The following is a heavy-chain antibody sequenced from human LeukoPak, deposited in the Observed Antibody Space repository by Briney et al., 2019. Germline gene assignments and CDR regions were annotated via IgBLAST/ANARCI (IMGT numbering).Heavy chain of an antibody. J-gene: IGHJ4*02. V-gene: IGHV4-59*01. D-gene: IGHD6-19*01. CDR3: ARAGTSGWYGEY. Sequence: SETLSLTCTVSGGSISRFYWNWVRQPPGKGLEWIGYIAYNGNTNYSPSLKSRVTTSVDTSKNQFSPKLSSVTAADTAVYYCARAGTSGWYGEYWGQGILVTVSS. CDR2: IAYNGNT. CDR1: GGSISRFY.